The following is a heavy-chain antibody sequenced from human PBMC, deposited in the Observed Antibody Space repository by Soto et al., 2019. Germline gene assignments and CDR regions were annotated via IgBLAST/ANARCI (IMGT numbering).Heavy chain of an antibody. CDR2: IYYSGST. CDR1: GGSISSSSYY. V-gene: IGHV4-39*01. D-gene: IGHD5-12*01. Sequence: KTSETLSLTCTVSGGSISSSSYYWGWIRQPPGKGLEWLGSIYYSGSTYYNPSLKSRATISVDTSKNQFSLKLSSVTAADTAVYYCASSGYDPNWFDPWGQGTLVTVSS. CDR3: ASSGYDPNWFDP. J-gene: IGHJ5*02.